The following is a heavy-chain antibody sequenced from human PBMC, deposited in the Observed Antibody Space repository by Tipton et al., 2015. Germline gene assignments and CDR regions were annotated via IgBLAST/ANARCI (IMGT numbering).Heavy chain of an antibody. J-gene: IGHJ6*02. D-gene: IGHD5-24*01. CDR3: ARGGSPIIEMAYHHYGLDV. V-gene: IGHV4-34*01. CDR2: IYHGGTT. CDR1: GGSFYTYY. Sequence: TLSLTCSLSGGSFYTYYGTWIRQPPGQGLEWIGEIYHGGTTNYNPSLRGRFTISLRTSKNQLSLRVDSVTAADTAIYYCARGGSPIIEMAYHHYGLDVWGQGTTVTVS.